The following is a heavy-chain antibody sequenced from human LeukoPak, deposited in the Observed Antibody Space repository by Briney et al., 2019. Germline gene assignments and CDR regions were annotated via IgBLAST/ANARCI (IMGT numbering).Heavy chain of an antibody. CDR3: AKDSHWILFDD. J-gene: IGHJ4*02. CDR1: GFTFSSYG. Sequence: GGTLRLSCAASGFTFSSYGMSWVRQAPGKGLEWVSCISGSGGSTYYADSVKGRFTISRDNSKNTLFLQMNSLRDEDTAVYYCAKDSHWILFDDWGQGTLVTVSS. V-gene: IGHV3-23*01. CDR2: ISGSGGST. D-gene: IGHD2-2*03.